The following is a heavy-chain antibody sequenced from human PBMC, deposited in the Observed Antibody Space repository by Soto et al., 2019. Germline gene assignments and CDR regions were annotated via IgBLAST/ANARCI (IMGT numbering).Heavy chain of an antibody. V-gene: IGHV5-51*01. D-gene: IGHD2-2*01. CDR2: IYPGDSDT. Sequence: EMQLVQSGTEVKKPGESLKISCKATGYSFTNYWIGWVRQMPGKGLEWMGTIYPGDSDTRYGPAFEGQVTISADKSIPTAYLQWSSLKASDTAVSFCARRSQYCTSKICLAHYYYTLDVWGQGTTVIVSS. CDR1: GYSFTNYW. CDR3: ARRSQYCTSKICLAHYYYTLDV. J-gene: IGHJ6*02.